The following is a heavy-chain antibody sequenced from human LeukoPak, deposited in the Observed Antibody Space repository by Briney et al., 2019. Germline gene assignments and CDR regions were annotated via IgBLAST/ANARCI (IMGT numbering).Heavy chain of an antibody. CDR1: GGSFSGYY. V-gene: IGHV4-34*01. J-gene: IGHJ4*02. Sequence: PSETLSLTCAVYGGSFSGYYWSWIRQPPGKGLEWMGEINHSGSTNYNPSLKSRVTISVDTSKNQFSLKLSSVTAADTAVYYCARGEDDTSVYSYGYWGQGTLVTVSS. CDR3: ARGEDDTSVYSYGY. CDR2: INHSGST. D-gene: IGHD5-18*01.